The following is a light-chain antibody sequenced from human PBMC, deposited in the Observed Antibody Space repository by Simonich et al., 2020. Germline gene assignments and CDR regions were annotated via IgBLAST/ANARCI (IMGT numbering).Light chain of an antibody. CDR2: DVS. Sequence: QSALTQPASVSGSPGQSITISCTGTSSDVGGYNYVSWYQQHPGKAPKLMIYDVSKVPTGVPDRFSGSKSGNTASLTVSGLQAEDEADYYCSSYAGSNNLVFGGGTKLTVL. CDR1: SSDVGGYNY. V-gene: IGLV2-8*01. CDR3: SSYAGSNNLV. J-gene: IGLJ2*01.